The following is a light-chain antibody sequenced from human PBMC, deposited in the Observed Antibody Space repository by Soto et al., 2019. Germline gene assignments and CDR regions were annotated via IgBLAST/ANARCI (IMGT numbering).Light chain of an antibody. J-gene: IGLJ1*01. Sequence: QSALTQPASVSGSPGQSITISCTGTSSDVGGYNYVSWYQQHPGKAPKLMICEVSNRPSGVSNRFSGSKSGNTASLTISGLQAEDEADYYCSSYTSSIYVFGTGTKVTVL. V-gene: IGLV2-14*01. CDR2: EVS. CDR3: SSYTSSIYV. CDR1: SSDVGGYNY.